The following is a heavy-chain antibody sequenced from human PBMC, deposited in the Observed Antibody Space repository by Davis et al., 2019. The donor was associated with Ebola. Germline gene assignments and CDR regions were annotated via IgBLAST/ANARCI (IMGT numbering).Heavy chain of an antibody. CDR2: IIPILGIA. V-gene: IGHV1-69*04. D-gene: IGHD2-15*01. Sequence: SVKVSCKASGGTFSSYTISWVRQAPGQGLEWMGRIIPILGIANYAQKFQGRVTITADKSTSTAYMELSSLRSEDTAVYYCARDKGCSGGSCNLYYYYYGMDVWGQGTTVTVSS. CDR3: ARDKGCSGGSCNLYYYYYGMDV. CDR1: GGTFSSYT. J-gene: IGHJ6*02.